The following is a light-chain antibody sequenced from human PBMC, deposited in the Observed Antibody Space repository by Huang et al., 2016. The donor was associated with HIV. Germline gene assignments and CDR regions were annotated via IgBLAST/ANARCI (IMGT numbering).Light chain of an antibody. V-gene: IGKV3-20*01. J-gene: IGKJ2*01. CDR3: QQYGSSPVT. CDR1: QSISSSY. Sequence: IALTQSPGTLSLSPGERATLSCRASQSISSSYLAWYQQKPGQAPRLLIYGASTRATGIPDRVSGSGSGTDFSLTISRLEPEDFAVYSCQQYGSSPVTFGPGTKLEIK. CDR2: GAS.